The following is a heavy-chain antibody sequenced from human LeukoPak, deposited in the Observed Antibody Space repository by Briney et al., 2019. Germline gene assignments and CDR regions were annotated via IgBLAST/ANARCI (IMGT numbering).Heavy chain of an antibody. CDR1: GFTFSSYS. CDR2: IGSSSSYI. J-gene: IGHJ3*02. CDR3: ARDSGSYYDSSGYYGDAFHI. Sequence: GGSLRLSCAASGFTFSSYSMNWVRQPPGKGLEGVSSIGSSSSYITYADSVKGRFTISRDNAKNSLYLQMNSLRAEDTAVYYCARDSGSYYDSSGYYGDAFHIWGEGTMVTVSS. V-gene: IGHV3-21*01. D-gene: IGHD3-22*01.